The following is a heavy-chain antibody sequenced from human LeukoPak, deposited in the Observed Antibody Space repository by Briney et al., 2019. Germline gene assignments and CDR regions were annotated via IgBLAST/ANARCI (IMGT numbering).Heavy chain of an antibody. D-gene: IGHD6-25*01. Sequence: PSETLSLTCAVYGGSFSAYYWRWIRQPPGKGLEWMGEINHGGSTNYNPSLKSRVTISVDTSKNQFPLKVSSVTAADTAVYYCARHVGERLATYYFYGMDVWGQGTTVTVSS. CDR3: ARHVGERLATYYFYGMDV. CDR2: INHGGST. V-gene: IGHV4-34*01. CDR1: GGSFSAYY. J-gene: IGHJ6*02.